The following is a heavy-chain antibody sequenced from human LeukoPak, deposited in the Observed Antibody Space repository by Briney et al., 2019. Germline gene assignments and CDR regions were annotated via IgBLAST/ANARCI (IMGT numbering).Heavy chain of an antibody. Sequence: GGSLRLSCTASGFIFSTYWMSWVRQAPGKGLEWVAVISYDGSNKYYADSVKGRFTISRDNSKNTLYLQMNSLRAEDTAVYYCARTQLVLYYFDYWGQGTLVTVSS. V-gene: IGHV3-30-3*01. CDR2: ISYDGSNK. D-gene: IGHD6-13*01. CDR1: GFIFSTYW. J-gene: IGHJ4*02. CDR3: ARTQLVLYYFDY.